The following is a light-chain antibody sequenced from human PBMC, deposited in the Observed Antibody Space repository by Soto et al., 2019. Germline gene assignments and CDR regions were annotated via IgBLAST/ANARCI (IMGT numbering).Light chain of an antibody. CDR2: DVS. Sequence: QSALTQPASVSGSPGQSITISCTGTSSDVGGYNYVSWYQQHPGKVPKLMIYDVSNRPSGASNRFSGSKSGNTASLTISGLQAEDEADYYCSSYTRSSTHVFGTGTKVTVL. V-gene: IGLV2-14*01. CDR3: SSYTRSSTHV. CDR1: SSDVGGYNY. J-gene: IGLJ1*01.